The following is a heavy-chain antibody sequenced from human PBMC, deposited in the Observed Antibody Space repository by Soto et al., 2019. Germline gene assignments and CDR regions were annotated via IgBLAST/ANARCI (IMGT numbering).Heavy chain of an antibody. CDR3: ARDGDSDSSGYYSPGYNWFDP. CDR2: IIPIFGTA. V-gene: IGHV1-69*01. CDR1: GGTFSSYA. J-gene: IGHJ5*02. D-gene: IGHD3-22*01. Sequence: QVQLVQSGAEVKKPGSSVKVSCKASGGTFSSYAISWVRQAPGQGLEWMGGIIPIFGTANYAKNFQGRVTITADESTSTAYMELSSLRSEDTAVYYCARDGDSDSSGYYSPGYNWFDPWGQGTLVTVSS.